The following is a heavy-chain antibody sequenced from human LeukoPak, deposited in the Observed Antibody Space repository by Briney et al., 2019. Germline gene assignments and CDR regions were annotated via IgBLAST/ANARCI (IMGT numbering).Heavy chain of an antibody. CDR2: IYYSGST. CDR3: ATGRQQLMFDY. J-gene: IGHJ4*02. CDR1: GGSISSYY. Sequence: SETLSLTYTVSGGSISSYYWSWIRQPPGKGLEWIGYIYYSGSTNYNPSLKSRVTISVDTSKNQFSLKLSSVTAADTAVYYCATGRQQLMFDYWGQGTLVTVSS. V-gene: IGHV4-59*01. D-gene: IGHD6-13*01.